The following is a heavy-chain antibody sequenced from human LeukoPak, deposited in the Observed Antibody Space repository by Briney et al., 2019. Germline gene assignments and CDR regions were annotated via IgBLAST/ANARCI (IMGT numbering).Heavy chain of an antibody. CDR2: IKNDGTVK. CDR1: GFTFSYHW. J-gene: IGHJ4*02. CDR3: AKDSYNKGDY. V-gene: IGHV3-7*01. D-gene: IGHD1-14*01. Sequence: GGSLTLSCAASGFTFSYHWMTWVRQAPGKGLEWVANIKNDGTVKNYVDSVKGRFTISRDNAKNSLYLQMSSLRAEDTAVYYCAKDSYNKGDYWGQGVLVTVSS.